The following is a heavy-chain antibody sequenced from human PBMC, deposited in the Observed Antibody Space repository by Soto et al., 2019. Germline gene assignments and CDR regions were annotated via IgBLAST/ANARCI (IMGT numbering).Heavy chain of an antibody. CDR3: ARGASHYYYYYGMDV. J-gene: IGHJ6*02. CDR1: GYTFNNYG. Sequence: QDQLVQSGAEVKKPGASVKVSCKASGYTFNNYGISWVRQAPGQGLEWMGWISAYNGNRNYAQKFQGRVSMTTETSTSKAYMELRSLRSDDTAVYYCARGASHYYYYYGMDVWGQGTTVTVSS. CDR2: ISAYNGNR. V-gene: IGHV1-18*01.